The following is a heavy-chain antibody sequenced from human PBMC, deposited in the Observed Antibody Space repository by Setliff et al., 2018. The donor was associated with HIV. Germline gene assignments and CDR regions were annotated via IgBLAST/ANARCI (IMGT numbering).Heavy chain of an antibody. CDR1: GYTFTGYY. V-gene: IGHV1-2*02. CDR3: ARAQPTNRIAAAGFDY. J-gene: IGHJ4*02. CDR2: INPNTGGT. Sequence: ASVKVSCKASGYTFTGYYMHWVRQAPGQGLEWMGWINPNTGGTNFAQKFQGRVTMTRDTSISTAYMELSRLRSEDTAVYYCARAQPTNRIAAAGFDYWGQGTLVTVSS. D-gene: IGHD6-13*01.